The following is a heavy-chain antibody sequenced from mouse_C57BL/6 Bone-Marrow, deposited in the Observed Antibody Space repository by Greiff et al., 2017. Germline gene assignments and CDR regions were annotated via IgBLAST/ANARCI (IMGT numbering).Heavy chain of an antibody. CDR1: GYTFTSYW. D-gene: IGHD2-4*01. CDR3: ARSTYDYAWFAY. Sequence: QVQLQQPGAELVRPGSSVKLSCKASGYTFTSYWMHWVKQRPIQGLEWIGNIDPSDSETHYNQKFKDKATFTVDKSSSTAYMQLSSLTSEGSAVYYCARSTYDYAWFAYWGQGTLVTVSA. CDR2: IDPSDSET. V-gene: IGHV1-52*01. J-gene: IGHJ3*01.